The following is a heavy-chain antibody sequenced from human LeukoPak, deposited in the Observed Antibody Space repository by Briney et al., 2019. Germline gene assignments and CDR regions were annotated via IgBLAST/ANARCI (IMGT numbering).Heavy chain of an antibody. CDR1: GGSFSGYY. CDR2: INHSGST. CDR3: ARDRTDSSGYPSTFDY. J-gene: IGHJ4*02. Sequence: SETLSLTCAVYGGSFSGYYWSWIRQPPGKGLEWIGEINHSGSTNYNPSLKSRVTISVDTSKNQFSLKLSSVTAADTAVYYCARDRTDSSGYPSTFDYWGQGTLVTVSS. D-gene: IGHD3-22*01. V-gene: IGHV4-34*01.